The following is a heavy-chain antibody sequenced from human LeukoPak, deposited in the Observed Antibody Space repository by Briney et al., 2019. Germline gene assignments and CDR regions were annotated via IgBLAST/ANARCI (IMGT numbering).Heavy chain of an antibody. CDR2: VNPSGDST. CDR1: GYTFIRYY. CDR3: ARWTTTYLDY. D-gene: IGHD3/OR15-3a*01. J-gene: IGHJ4*02. V-gene: IGHV1-46*01. Sequence: ASVKVSCKASGYTFIRYYIHWVRQAPGQGLEWMGIVNPSGDSTNYAQNFQGRVTMTRDTSTSTVYMELSSLRSEDTAVYYCARWTTTYLDYWGQGTLVTVSS.